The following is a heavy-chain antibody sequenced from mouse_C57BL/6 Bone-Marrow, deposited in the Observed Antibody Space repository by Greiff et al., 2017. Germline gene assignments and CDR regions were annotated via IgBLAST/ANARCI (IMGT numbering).Heavy chain of an antibody. J-gene: IGHJ1*03. CDR1: GYSITSDY. D-gene: IGHD1-1*01. CDR3: ARYTYGSSPYWYFDV. Sequence: EVKLQESGPGLAKPSQTLSLTCSVTGYSITSDYWNWIRKFPGNKLEYMGYISYSGSTYYNPSLKSRISITRDTSKNQYYLQLNSVTTEDTATYYCARYTYGSSPYWYFDVWGTGTTVTGSS. CDR2: ISYSGST. V-gene: IGHV3-8*01.